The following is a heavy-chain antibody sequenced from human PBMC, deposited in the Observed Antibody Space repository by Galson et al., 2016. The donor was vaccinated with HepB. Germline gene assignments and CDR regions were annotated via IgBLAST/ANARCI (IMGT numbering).Heavy chain of an antibody. J-gene: IGHJ4*02. CDR1: GFTFSSYA. V-gene: IGHV3-23*01. CDR2: VVGAGDRA. Sequence: SLRLSCAASGFTFSSYAMSWVRQAPGKGLEWVSGVVGAGDRAYYADSVKGRFTASRDNPKNTLYLQMNSLRAEDTAVYYWARGSRSGQREPPFWDQGTLVTVSS. D-gene: IGHD2-15*01. CDR3: ARGSRSGQREPPF.